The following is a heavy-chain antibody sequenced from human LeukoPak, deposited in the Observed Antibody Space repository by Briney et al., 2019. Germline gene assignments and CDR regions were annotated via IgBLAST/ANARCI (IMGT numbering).Heavy chain of an antibody. V-gene: IGHV3-53*01. D-gene: IGHD6-25*01. CDR3: AGGNTWPGLSY. CDR1: GFTVSGNY. CDR2: IYTAGST. Sequence: PGGSLRLSCAASGFTVSGNYMSWVRQAPGKGLEWVSVIYTAGSTYNADSVKGRFTISRDKSKNTLYLQINTLGAEDTAVYFCAGGNTWPGLSYWGQGTLLTVSS. J-gene: IGHJ4*02.